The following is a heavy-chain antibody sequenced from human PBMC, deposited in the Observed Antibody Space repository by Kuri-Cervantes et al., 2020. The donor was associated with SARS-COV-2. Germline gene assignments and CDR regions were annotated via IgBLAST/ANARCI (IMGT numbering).Heavy chain of an antibody. V-gene: IGHV4-59*12. CDR2: IYYSGST. CDR1: GGSISSYY. D-gene: IGHD5-18*01. CDR3: AGRGHSYGYEGYYYYMDV. Sequence: GSLRLSCTVSGGSISSYYWSWIRQPPGKGLEWIGYIYYSGSTNYNPSLKSLVTISVDTSKNQFSLKLSSVTAADTAVYYCAGRGHSYGYEGYYYYMDVWGKGTTVTVSS. J-gene: IGHJ6*03.